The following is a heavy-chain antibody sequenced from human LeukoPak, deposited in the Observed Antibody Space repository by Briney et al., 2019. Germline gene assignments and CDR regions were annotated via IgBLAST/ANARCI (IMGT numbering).Heavy chain of an antibody. D-gene: IGHD2-15*01. V-gene: IGHV3-30*03. CDR2: ISYDGSNK. CDR1: GFSFSSYG. Sequence: GGSLRLSCAASGFSFSSYGMHWVRQVPGKGLEWVAVISYDGSNKYYVDSVKGRFTISRDNSKNTLYLRMNSLRAEDTAVYYCARDGSPWDYYYYYMDVWGKGTTVTVSS. CDR3: ARDGSPWDYYYYYMDV. J-gene: IGHJ6*03.